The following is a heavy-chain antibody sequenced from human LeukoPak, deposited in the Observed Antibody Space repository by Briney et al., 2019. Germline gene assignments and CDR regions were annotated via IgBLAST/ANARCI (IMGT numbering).Heavy chain of an antibody. J-gene: IGHJ4*02. CDR3: ARGGLYYYDSSGYLIDY. V-gene: IGHV1-69*04. CDR1: GGTFSSYA. Sequence: SVKVSCKASGGTFSSYAISWVRQAPGQGLEWMGRIIPILGIANYAQKFQGRVTITADKSTSTAYMELSSLRSEDTAVYYCARGGLYYYDSSGYLIDYWGRGTLVTVSS. D-gene: IGHD3-22*01. CDR2: IIPILGIA.